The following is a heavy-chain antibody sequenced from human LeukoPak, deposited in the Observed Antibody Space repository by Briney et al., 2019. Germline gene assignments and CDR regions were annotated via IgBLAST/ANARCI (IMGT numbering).Heavy chain of an antibody. CDR2: ISSSSSYI. CDR1: GFTFSSYS. J-gene: IGHJ4*02. CDR3: AKAPGPYDFWSGYLDY. D-gene: IGHD3-3*01. V-gene: IGHV3-21*01. Sequence: GGSLRLSCAASGFTFSSYSMNWVRQAPGKGLEWVSSISSSSSYIYYADSVKGRFTISRDNAKNSLYLQMNSLRAEDTAVYYCAKAPGPYDFWSGYLDYWGQGTLVTVSS.